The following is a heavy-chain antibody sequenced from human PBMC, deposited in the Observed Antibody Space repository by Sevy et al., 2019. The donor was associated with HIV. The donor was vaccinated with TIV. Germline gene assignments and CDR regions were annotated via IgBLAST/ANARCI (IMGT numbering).Heavy chain of an antibody. D-gene: IGHD3-22*01. CDR2: IYDSGRT. J-gene: IGHJ4*02. CDR1: GGSFSGYY. CDR3: ARSLNHYDSSGYQMGFDY. Sequence: SETLSLACSVSGGSFSGYYWSWIRQPPGKGLEWIGYIYDSGRTNYNPSLKSRVNISEDTSKNQFSLKLNSVTAADTAVYYCARSLNHYDSSGYQMGFDYWGQGTLVTVSS. V-gene: IGHV4-59*01.